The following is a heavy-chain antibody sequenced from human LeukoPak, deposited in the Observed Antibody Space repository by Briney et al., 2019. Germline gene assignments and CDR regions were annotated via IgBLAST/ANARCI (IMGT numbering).Heavy chain of an antibody. CDR2: ISSSSSYT. CDR3: SSGYYFDY. Sequence: GGSLRLSCAASRFTFRTYSMNWVRQAPGKGLEWVSSISSSSSYTYYADSVKGRFTISRDNAKNSLSLQMNSLRAEDTAVYYCSSGYYFDYWGQGTLVTVSS. J-gene: IGHJ4*02. D-gene: IGHD3-22*01. V-gene: IGHV3-21*01. CDR1: RFTFRTYS.